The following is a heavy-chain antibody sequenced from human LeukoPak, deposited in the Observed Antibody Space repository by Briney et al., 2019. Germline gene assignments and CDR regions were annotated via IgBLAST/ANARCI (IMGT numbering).Heavy chain of an antibody. CDR3: TRDMEYPGAGFDL. J-gene: IGHJ4*02. D-gene: IGHD2/OR15-2a*01. CDR2: VYSSGST. Sequence: SQTLSLTCTVSGDSISRSSYFWAWIRQPPGKGLEWIGSVYSSGSTYYNPSLRSQITISVGTSKNQFSLKLTSVSAADTAMYYCTRDMEYPGAGFDLWGQGIPVTVSS. V-gene: IGHV4-39*07. CDR1: GDSISRSSYF.